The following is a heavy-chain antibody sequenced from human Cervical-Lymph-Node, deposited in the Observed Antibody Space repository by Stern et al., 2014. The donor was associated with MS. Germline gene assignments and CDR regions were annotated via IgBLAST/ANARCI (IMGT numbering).Heavy chain of an antibody. CDR2: ISPYNGNT. CDR3: ARDDDYTRRAIDY. D-gene: IGHD4-11*01. J-gene: IGHJ4*02. CDR1: GYTFTYYA. V-gene: IGHV1-18*01. Sequence: QVPLVQSGAAVKKPGASVNVSCKTSGYTFTYYAISWIRQAHGQGLEWVGWISPYNGNTNFVQKLQGRVAMTTDTSTSTAYMELRSLRSDDTAVYYCARDDDYTRRAIDYWGQGTLVTVSS.